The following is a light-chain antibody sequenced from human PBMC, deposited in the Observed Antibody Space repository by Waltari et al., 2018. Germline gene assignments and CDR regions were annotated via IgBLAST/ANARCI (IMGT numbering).Light chain of an antibody. CDR2: GAS. CDR3: QHYNNLPLT. CDR1: EGVSGK. V-gene: IGKV3-15*01. J-gene: IGKJ4*01. Sequence: EIVMTQSPATLSVSPGERATLSCRASEGVSGKLAWYQQRAGPAPRLLIYGASTRATGIPARCSGSGSGTEFTLTISSLQSEDFAVYFCQHYNNLPLTFGGGTKVEIK.